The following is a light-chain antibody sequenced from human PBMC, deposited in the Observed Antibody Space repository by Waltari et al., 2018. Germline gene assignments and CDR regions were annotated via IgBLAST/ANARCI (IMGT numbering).Light chain of an antibody. Sequence: DIQMTQSPSSLSASPGDRITITCRASPTINNCLNWYRQKPGEPPKLLIYAASSLQSGVPSRFTGSGSETDFTLTISNLQPEDVGSYYCQQSYSTPKYTFGQGTKLEIK. V-gene: IGKV1-39*01. CDR3: QQSYSTPKYT. CDR2: AAS. CDR1: PTINNC. J-gene: IGKJ2*01.